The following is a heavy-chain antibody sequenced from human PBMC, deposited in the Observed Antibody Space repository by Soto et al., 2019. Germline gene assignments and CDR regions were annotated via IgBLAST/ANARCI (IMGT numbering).Heavy chain of an antibody. CDR1: GFTFSSYS. CDR3: ARGAFSTSKTYFQP. J-gene: IGHJ1*01. Sequence: GGSLRLSCAASGFTFSSYSMNWVRQAPGKGLEWVSYISSSSSTIYYADSVKGRFTISRDNAKNSLYLQMNSLRDEDTAVYCWARGAFSTSKTYFQPGGKGTLVTVP. CDR2: ISSSSSTI. V-gene: IGHV3-48*02. D-gene: IGHD2-2*01.